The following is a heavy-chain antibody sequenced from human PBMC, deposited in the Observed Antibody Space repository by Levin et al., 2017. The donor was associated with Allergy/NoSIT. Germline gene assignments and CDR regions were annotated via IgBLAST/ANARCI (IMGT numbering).Heavy chain of an antibody. CDR2: IKSKTDGGTT. V-gene: IGHV3-15*01. CDR3: TLSDWNSEDAFDI. J-gene: IGHJ3*02. Sequence: GGSLRLSCAASGFTFSNAWMSWVRQAPGKGLEWVGRIKSKTDGGTTDYAAPVKGRFTISRDDSKNTLYLQMNSLKTEDTAVYYCTLSDWNSEDAFDIWGQGTMVTVSS. CDR1: GFTFSNAW. D-gene: IGHD1-7*01.